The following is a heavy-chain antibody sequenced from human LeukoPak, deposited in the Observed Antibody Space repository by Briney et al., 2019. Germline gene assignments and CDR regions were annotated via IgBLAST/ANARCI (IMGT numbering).Heavy chain of an antibody. D-gene: IGHD6-13*01. CDR2: INHSGST. CDR3: ARSPRRRAAAGTPAGLRPYYFDY. CDR1: GGSFSGYY. Sequence: SETLSLTCAVYGGSFSGYYWSWIRQPPGKGLEWIGEINHSGSTNYYPSLKSRVPISVDTSKNQFSLKLSSVTAADTAVYYCARSPRRRAAAGTPAGLRPYYFDYWGQGTLVTVSS. J-gene: IGHJ4*02. V-gene: IGHV4-34*01.